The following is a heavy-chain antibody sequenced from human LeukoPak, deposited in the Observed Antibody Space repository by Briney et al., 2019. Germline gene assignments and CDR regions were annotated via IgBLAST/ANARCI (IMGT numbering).Heavy chain of an antibody. Sequence: SETLSLTCAVSSGSIFSSNWWSWVRQPPGKGLEWIGQIFHSGSASYSPSLKSRVTISVDKSKNQFSLRLTSVTAADTAVYYCARSPTKRVPEDYWGQGTLVTVSS. V-gene: IGHV4-4*02. CDR3: ARSPTKRVPEDY. CDR1: SGSIFSSNW. J-gene: IGHJ4*02. CDR2: IFHSGSA. D-gene: IGHD2-2*01.